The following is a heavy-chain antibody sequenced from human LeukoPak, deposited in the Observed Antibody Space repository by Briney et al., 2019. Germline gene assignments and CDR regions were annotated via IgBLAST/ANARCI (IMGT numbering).Heavy chain of an antibody. Sequence: PSETLSLTCTVSGGSLSSYYWSWIRPPAGKGLEWIGRIYTSGSTNYNPSLKSRVTMSVDTSKNQFSLKLSSVTAADTAVYYCARLVEVYCSGGSCSTFDYWGQGTLVTVSS. CDR3: ARLVEVYCSGGSCSTFDY. J-gene: IGHJ4*02. D-gene: IGHD2-15*01. CDR2: IYTSGST. V-gene: IGHV4-4*07. CDR1: GGSLSSYY.